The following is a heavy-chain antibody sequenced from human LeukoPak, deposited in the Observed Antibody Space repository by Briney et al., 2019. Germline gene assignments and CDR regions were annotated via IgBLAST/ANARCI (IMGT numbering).Heavy chain of an antibody. V-gene: IGHV4-34*01. Sequence: SETLSLTCAVYGGSFSNYYWSWIRQPPGKGLEWIGEISDSGRTNYNPSLMSRVTISVDTSKNQFSLRLNSVTATDTAVYYCARRWNYGRNYYVDVWGKGATVSVSS. J-gene: IGHJ6*03. CDR1: GGSFSNYY. D-gene: IGHD1-7*01. CDR2: ISDSGRT. CDR3: ARRWNYGRNYYVDV.